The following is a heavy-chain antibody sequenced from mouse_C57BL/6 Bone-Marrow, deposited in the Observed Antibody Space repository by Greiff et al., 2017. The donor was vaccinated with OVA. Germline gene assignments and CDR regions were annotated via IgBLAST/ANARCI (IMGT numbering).Heavy chain of an antibody. CDR1: GFSLTSYG. D-gene: IGHD3-3*01. J-gene: IGHJ4*01. CDR2: IWRGGST. CDR3: ATPLRAYAMDY. Sequence: VKLVESGPGLVQPSQSLSITCTVSGFSLTSYGVHWVRQSPGKGLEWLGVIWRGGSTDYNAAFMSSLGITKDNSKSHVFFKMNSLHADDTAIYYCATPLRAYAMDYWGQGTSVTVSS. V-gene: IGHV2-5*01.